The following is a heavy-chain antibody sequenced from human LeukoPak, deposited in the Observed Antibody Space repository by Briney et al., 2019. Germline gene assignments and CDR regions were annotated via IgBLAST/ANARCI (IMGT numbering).Heavy chain of an antibody. CDR1: GLNFNTYD. CDR2: FGTRHTHI. Sequence: GGSLRLSCVGSGLNFNTYDLTWVRQAPGKGLEWVALFGTRHTHIFYADSVEGRFATSRDNSKNTVYLQMNSLRVEDAAVYYCAARLPLYGMDVWGQGTTVTVSS. J-gene: IGHJ6*02. V-gene: IGHV3-23*01. D-gene: IGHD2-21*02. CDR3: AARLPLYGMDV.